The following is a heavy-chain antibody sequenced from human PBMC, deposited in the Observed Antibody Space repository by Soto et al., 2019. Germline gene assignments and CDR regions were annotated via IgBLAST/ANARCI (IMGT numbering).Heavy chain of an antibody. CDR1: GGTFSSYT. CDR2: IIPILGIA. V-gene: IGHV1-69*02. D-gene: IGHD1-1*01. CDR3: ASSTLTTGTSDAFDI. J-gene: IGHJ3*02. Sequence: RASVKVSCKASGGTFSSYTISWVRQAPGQGLEWMGRIIPILGIANYAQKFQGRVTITADKSTSTAYMELSSLRSEDTAVYYCASSTLTTGTSDAFDIWGQGTMVTVSS.